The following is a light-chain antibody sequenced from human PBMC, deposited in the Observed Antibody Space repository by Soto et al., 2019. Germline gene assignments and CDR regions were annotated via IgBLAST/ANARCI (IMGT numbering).Light chain of an antibody. CDR2: RDN. Sequence: QSVLTQPPSASGTPGQRVTISCSGSSSNLGRNYVYWYQQLPGTAPKLLISRDNQRPSGVPDRFSGSKSGTSASLAISGLRSDDEADYSCAAWDASLSAWVFGGGTKLTVL. V-gene: IGLV1-47*01. CDR3: AAWDASLSAWV. J-gene: IGLJ3*02. CDR1: SSNLGRNY.